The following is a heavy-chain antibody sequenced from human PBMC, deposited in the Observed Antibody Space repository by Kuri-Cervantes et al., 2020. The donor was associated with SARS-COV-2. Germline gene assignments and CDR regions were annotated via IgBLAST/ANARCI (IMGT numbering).Heavy chain of an antibody. V-gene: IGHV3-48*02. Sequence: GGSLRLSCAASGCTFSSYSMNWVRQAPGKGLEWVSHISSSSSTIYYADSVKGRFTISRDNAKNSLYLQMNSLRDEDTAVYYCARDLLNVWSGYYYYYGMDVWGQGTTVTVSS. D-gene: IGHD3-3*01. CDR1: GCTFSSYS. J-gene: IGHJ6*02. CDR2: ISSSSSTI. CDR3: ARDLLNVWSGYYYYYGMDV.